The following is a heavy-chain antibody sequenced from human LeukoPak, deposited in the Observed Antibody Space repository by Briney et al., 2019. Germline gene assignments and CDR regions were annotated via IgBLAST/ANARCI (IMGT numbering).Heavy chain of an antibody. CDR3: ARVQQQERVLYYFDY. Sequence: SETLSLTCTVSGGSISSYYWSWIRQPPGKGLEWIGYIYYSGSTNYNPSLKSRVTTSVDTSKNQFSLKLSSVTAADTAVYYCARVQQQERVLYYFDYWGQGTLVTVSS. CDR2: IYYSGST. D-gene: IGHD6-13*01. J-gene: IGHJ4*02. V-gene: IGHV4-59*01. CDR1: GGSISSYY.